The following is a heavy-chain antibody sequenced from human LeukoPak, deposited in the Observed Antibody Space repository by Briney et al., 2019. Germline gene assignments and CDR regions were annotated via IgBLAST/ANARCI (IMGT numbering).Heavy chain of an antibody. CDR1: GFTFSSYW. CDR3: ARMGAHDYGDYFDY. J-gene: IGHJ4*02. D-gene: IGHD4-17*01. V-gene: IGHV3-7*01. CDR2: IKQDGSQK. Sequence: PGGSLRLSCAASGFTFSSYWMSWVRQAPGKGLEWVANIKQDGSQKYYVDSVKGRFTISRDNAKNSLYLQMNSLRAEDTAVYYCARMGAHDYGDYFDYWGQGTLVTVSS.